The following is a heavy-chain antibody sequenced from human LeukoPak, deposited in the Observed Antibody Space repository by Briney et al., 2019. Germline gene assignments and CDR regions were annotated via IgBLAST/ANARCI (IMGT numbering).Heavy chain of an antibody. CDR2: MNPNSGNT. CDR1: GYTFTSYD. V-gene: IGHV1-8*01. D-gene: IGHD5-12*01. J-gene: IGHJ5*02. CDR3: ARVRGYRGNDYNGFAP. Sequence: ASVKVSCKASGYTFTSYDINWVRQATGQGLEWMGWMNPNSGNTGYAQKFQGRVTMTRNTSISTAYMELSSLRSEDTAVYYCARVRGYRGNDYNGFAPGGKGPLVTVSS.